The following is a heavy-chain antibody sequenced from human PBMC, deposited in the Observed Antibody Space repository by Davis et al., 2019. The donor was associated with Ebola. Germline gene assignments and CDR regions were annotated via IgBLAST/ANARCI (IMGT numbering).Heavy chain of an antibody. J-gene: IGHJ4*02. D-gene: IGHD2-2*01. CDR1: GYSFTSYW. CDR2: IFPGDSDT. Sequence: GESLKISCQGSGYSFTSYWIVWVRQMPGKGLECMGIIFPGDSDTRYSPSSQGQVTISADKSISTAYLQWSSLKASDTATYYCARQGTTSWDSWGQGTLVTVSS. V-gene: IGHV5-51*01. CDR3: ARQGTTSWDS.